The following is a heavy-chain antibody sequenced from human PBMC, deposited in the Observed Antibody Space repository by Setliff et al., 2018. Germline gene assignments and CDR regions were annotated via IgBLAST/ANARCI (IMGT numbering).Heavy chain of an antibody. CDR2: IQKSGST. V-gene: IGHV4-59*01. CDR1: GVSISSYY. J-gene: IGHJ6*02. CDR3: ARLSWNGLRYYGLDV. Sequence: SETLSLTCNVPGVSISSYYWSWIRQPPGKGLESIGYIQKSGSTNYNPSLMSRVSISVDTSKNQFSLKLRSLTAADTAVYYCARLSWNGLRYYGLDVWGQVTTVTV. D-gene: IGHD3-3*01.